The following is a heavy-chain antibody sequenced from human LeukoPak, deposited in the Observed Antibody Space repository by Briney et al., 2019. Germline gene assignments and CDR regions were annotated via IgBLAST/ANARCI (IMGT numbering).Heavy chain of an antibody. CDR1: GGSISSYY. CDR3: ARVDYGDYVFDY. D-gene: IGHD4-17*01. CDR2: IYYSGST. V-gene: IGHV4-59*01. J-gene: IGHJ4*02. Sequence: SETLSLTCTVSGGSISSYYWSWIRQPPGKGLEWIGYIYYSGSTNYNPSLKSRVTISVDTPKNQFSLKLSSVTAADTAVYYCARVDYGDYVFDYWGQGTLVTVSS.